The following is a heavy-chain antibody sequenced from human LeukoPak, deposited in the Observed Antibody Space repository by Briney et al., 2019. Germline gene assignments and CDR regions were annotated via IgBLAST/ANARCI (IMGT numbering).Heavy chain of an antibody. V-gene: IGHV4-34*01. CDR1: GGSFSGYY. J-gene: IGHJ6*03. CDR2: INHSGST. D-gene: IGHD6-19*01. Sequence: SETLSLTCAVYGGSFSGYYWSWIRQPPGKGLEWIGEINHSGSTNYNPSLKSRVTISVDTSKNQFSLKLNSVTAADTAVYYCARVGWGSGWGDYYYYSMDVWGKGTTVTISS. CDR3: ARVGWGSGWGDYYYYSMDV.